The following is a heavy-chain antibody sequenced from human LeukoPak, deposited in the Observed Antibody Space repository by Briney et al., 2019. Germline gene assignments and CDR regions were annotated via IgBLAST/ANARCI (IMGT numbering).Heavy chain of an antibody. CDR2: ISWNSGRI. D-gene: IGHD2-15*01. J-gene: IGHJ4*02. CDR3: AREDGYCSGGNCYSYFDS. V-gene: IGHV3-9*01. CDR1: GFIFDDYA. Sequence: GGSLRLSCVASGFIFDDYAMHWVRQGPGKGLEWVSGISWNSGRIGYADSVKGRFTISRDNAKKSLYLQMYSLRAEDTAVYFCAREDGYCSGGNCYSYFDSWAREPWSPSPQ.